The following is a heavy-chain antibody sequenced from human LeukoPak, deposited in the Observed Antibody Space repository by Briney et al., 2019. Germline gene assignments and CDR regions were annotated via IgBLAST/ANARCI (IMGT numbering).Heavy chain of an antibody. CDR2: INPNTGAT. Sequence: ASVKVSCKPSGYTFTGYYLHWVRQAPGQAFEWMGWINPNTGATAYAQNFQGRVTMSRDTSISTAYMDVSSLRSDDTAVYYCARDRVGSGWPRPFYFEFWGQGTLVTVSS. V-gene: IGHV1-2*02. CDR1: GYTFTGYY. J-gene: IGHJ4*02. D-gene: IGHD6-19*01. CDR3: ARDRVGSGWPRPFYFEF.